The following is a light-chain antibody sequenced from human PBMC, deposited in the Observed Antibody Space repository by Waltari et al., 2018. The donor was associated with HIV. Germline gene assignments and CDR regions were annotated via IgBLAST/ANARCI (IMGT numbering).Light chain of an antibody. CDR3: QQYNSYST. CDR2: KAS. J-gene: IGKJ1*01. Sequence: IQMTQSPSTLSASVGDRLTIACRASQSISSWLAWYQQKPGKAPKLLIYKASSLESGVPSRFSGSGSGTEFTLTISSLQPDDFATYYCQQYNSYSTFGQGTKVEIK. CDR1: QSISSW. V-gene: IGKV1-5*03.